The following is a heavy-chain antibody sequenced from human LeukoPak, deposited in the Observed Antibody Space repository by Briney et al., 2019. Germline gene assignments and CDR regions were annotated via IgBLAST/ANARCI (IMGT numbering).Heavy chain of an antibody. D-gene: IGHD3-10*01. CDR2: INHSGST. Sequence: PSETLSLTCAVYGGSFRGYYWSWIRQPPGKGLEWIGEINHSGSTNYNPSLKSRVTISVDTSKNQFSLKLSSVTAADTAVYYCARTPAYGSGSYRSNYYYYGMDVWGQGTTVTVSS. V-gene: IGHV4-34*01. CDR1: GGSFRGYY. CDR3: ARTPAYGSGSYRSNYYYYGMDV. J-gene: IGHJ6*02.